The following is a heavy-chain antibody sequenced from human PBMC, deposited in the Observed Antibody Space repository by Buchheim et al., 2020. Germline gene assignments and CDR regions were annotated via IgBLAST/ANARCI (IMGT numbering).Heavy chain of an antibody. CDR2: ISGSGGST. V-gene: IGHV3-23*01. D-gene: IGHD3-10*01. Sequence: EVQLLESGGGLVQPGGSLRLSCAASGFTFSSYAMSWVRQAPGKGLEWVTAISGSGGSTYYADSVKGRFTISRDNSKNTLYLQMNSLRAEDTAVYYCAKDVLLWFGELFSAEYFQHWGQGTL. J-gene: IGHJ1*01. CDR1: GFTFSSYA. CDR3: AKDVLLWFGELFSAEYFQH.